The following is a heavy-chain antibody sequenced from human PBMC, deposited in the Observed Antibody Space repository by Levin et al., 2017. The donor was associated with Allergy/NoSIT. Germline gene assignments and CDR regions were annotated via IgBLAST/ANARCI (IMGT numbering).Heavy chain of an antibody. V-gene: IGHV1-3*01. CDR2: INADNGNT. J-gene: IGHJ4*02. Sequence: GESLKISCKASGYTFTNYAMHWVRQAPGQRLEWVVWINADNGNTKYSQKFQGRVTITRDTSASTAYMELSSLRSEDTAVYYCARAGRRGYFDYWGQGTLVTVSS. CDR3: ARAGRRGYFDY. CDR1: GYTFTNYA.